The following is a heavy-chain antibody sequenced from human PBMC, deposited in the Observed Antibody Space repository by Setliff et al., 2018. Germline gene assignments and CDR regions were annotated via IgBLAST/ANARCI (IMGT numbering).Heavy chain of an antibody. CDR2: VYYSGIT. CDR1: GDSISSRTYY. J-gene: IGHJ3*02. D-gene: IGHD2-15*01. V-gene: IGHV4-39*01. CDR3: ARLPGYCNGGNCYGYYTFDI. Sequence: SETLSLTCTVSGDSISSRTYYWGWIRQPPGKGLEWIANVYYSGITYYSPSLKSRVIVSVDTSKNQFSLKLSSVTAADTAVYYCARLPGYCNGGNCYGYYTFDIWGQGTMVTVSS.